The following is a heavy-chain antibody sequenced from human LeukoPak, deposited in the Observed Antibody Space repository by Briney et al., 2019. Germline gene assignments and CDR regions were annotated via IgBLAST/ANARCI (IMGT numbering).Heavy chain of an antibody. V-gene: IGHV1-18*01. D-gene: IGHD3-10*01. J-gene: IGHJ4*02. CDR3: ARVPFTMVRGVIITGIDY. CDR2: ISAYNGNT. CDR1: GYTFTSYG. Sequence: ASVKVSCEASGYTFTSYGISWVRQAPGQGLEWMGWISAYNGNTNYAQKLQGRVTMTTDTSTSTAYMELRSLRSDDTAVYYCARVPFTMVRGVIITGIDYWGQGTLVTVSS.